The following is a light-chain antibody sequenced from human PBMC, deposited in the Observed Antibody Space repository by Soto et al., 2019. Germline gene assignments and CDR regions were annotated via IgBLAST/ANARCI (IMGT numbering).Light chain of an antibody. J-gene: IGKJ4*01. CDR2: DAS. CDR1: QSVSSY. Sequence: EIVLTQSPATLSLSPWERATLSCRASQSVSSYLAWYQQKPGQAPRLLIYDASNRATGIPARFSGSGSGTDFTLTISSLEPEDFAVYYCQQYIRSPLTFGGGTKVDIK. V-gene: IGKV3-11*01. CDR3: QQYIRSPLT.